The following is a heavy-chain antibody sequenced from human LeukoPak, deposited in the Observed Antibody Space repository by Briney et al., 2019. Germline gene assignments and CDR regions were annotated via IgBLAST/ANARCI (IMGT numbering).Heavy chain of an antibody. CDR2: LSGSGGGT. CDR3: ATMTTVVTLLFY. J-gene: IGHJ4*02. CDR1: GITLSNYG. Sequence: GGSLRLSCAVSGITLSNYGMSWVRQAPGKGLEWVAGLSGSGGGTNYADSVQGRFTISRDNPKNTLYLQMNSLRAEDTAVYYCATMTTVVTLLFYWGQGTLVTVSS. V-gene: IGHV3-23*01. D-gene: IGHD4-23*01.